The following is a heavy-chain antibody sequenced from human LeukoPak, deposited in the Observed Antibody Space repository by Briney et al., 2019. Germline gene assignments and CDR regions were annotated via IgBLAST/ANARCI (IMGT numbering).Heavy chain of an antibody. J-gene: IGHJ5*02. D-gene: IGHD6-19*01. CDR2: INPNSGGT. CDR1: GNTFTGYY. CDR3: ARVGSVAGFVNWFDP. V-gene: IGHV1-2*02. Sequence: WASVKVSCKASGNTFTGYYMHWVRQAPGQGLEWMGWINPNSGGTNYAQKFQGRATMTRDTSISTAYMELSRLRSDDTAVYYCARVGSVAGFVNWFDPWGQGTLVTVSS.